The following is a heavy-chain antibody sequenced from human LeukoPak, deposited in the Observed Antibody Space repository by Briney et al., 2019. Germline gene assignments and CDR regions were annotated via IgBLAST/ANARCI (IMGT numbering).Heavy chain of an antibody. J-gene: IGHJ3*01. V-gene: IGHV3-66*01. D-gene: IGHD3-22*01. CDR1: GFTVSSNY. CDR3: AREPQGDSSGYDAFDV. CDR2: IYSGGST. Sequence: PGGSLRLSCAASGFTVSSNYMSWVRQAPGKGLEWVSAIYSGGSTYYADSVKGRFTLSRDSSKNTLFLQMNSLRAEDTAVYYCAREPQGDSSGYDAFDVWGQGTLVTVSS.